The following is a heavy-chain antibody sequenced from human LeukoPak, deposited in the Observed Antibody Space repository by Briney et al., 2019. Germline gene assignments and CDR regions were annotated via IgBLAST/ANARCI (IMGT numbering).Heavy chain of an antibody. CDR2: ISAYNGNT. Sequence: ASVKVSCKASGYTFTSYGFSWVRQAPGQGLEWMGWISAYNGNTNYAQKFQGRVTMTRDTSTSTVHMELSSLRSEDTAVYYCARVSSGYEGSDYWGQGTLVTVSS. J-gene: IGHJ4*02. CDR3: ARVSSGYEGSDY. CDR1: GYTFTSYG. D-gene: IGHD5-12*01. V-gene: IGHV1-18*01.